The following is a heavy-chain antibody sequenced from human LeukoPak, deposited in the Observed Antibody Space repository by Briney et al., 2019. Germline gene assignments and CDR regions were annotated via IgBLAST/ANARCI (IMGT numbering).Heavy chain of an antibody. CDR1: GFTFSSDW. CDR2: INSDGSST. CDR3: ARARGGIVLDY. V-gene: IGHV3-74*01. D-gene: IGHD1-26*01. J-gene: IGHJ4*02. Sequence: GGSLRLSCAASGFTFSSDWMHWVRQAPGEGLVWVSRINSDGSSTSYADSVKGRFTISRDNAKNTLYLQMNSLRAEDTAVYYCARARGGIVLDYWGQGTLVTVSS.